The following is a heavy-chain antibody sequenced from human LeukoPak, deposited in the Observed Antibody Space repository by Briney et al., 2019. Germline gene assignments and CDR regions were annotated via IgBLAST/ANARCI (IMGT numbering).Heavy chain of an antibody. CDR2: IYHSGVT. D-gene: IGHD2-2*03. V-gene: IGHV4-38-2*02. J-gene: IGHJ3*02. Sequence: PSETLSLTCTVSSYSISSGHYWGWIRQPPGKGLEWIASIYHSGVTYHYPSLKSRVTISVDTSKNQFSLKVNSVTAADTAVYYCARDDWIPGFCSSSSGCSDAFDIWGQGTMVTVSS. CDR3: ARDDWIPGFCSSSSGCSDAFDI. CDR1: SYSISSGHY.